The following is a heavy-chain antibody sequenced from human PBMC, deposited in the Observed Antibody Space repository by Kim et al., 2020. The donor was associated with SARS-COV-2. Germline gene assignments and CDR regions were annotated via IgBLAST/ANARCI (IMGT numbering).Heavy chain of an antibody. CDR2: T. CDR3: ARDFSSGSHLL. J-gene: IGHJ4*02. Sequence: TYYADSVKDRFTTSRDNSKNTLYLQMNSLRAEDTAVYYCARDFSSGSHLLWGQGTLVTVSS. V-gene: IGHV3-53*01. D-gene: IGHD1-1*01.